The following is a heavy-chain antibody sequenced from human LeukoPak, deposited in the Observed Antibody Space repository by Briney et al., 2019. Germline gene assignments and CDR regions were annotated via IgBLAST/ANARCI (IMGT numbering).Heavy chain of an antibody. J-gene: IGHJ5*02. CDR1: GFTFSSYS. V-gene: IGHV3-21*01. D-gene: IGHD6-13*01. CDR2: IRSSNSYI. Sequence: GGSLRLFCAASGFTFSSYSMNWVRQAPGKGLEWVSFIRSSNSYIYYADSVKGRFTISRDNAKNSLYLQMNSLRAEDTAVYYCAKPSGIAGAWGQGTLVTVSS. CDR3: AKPSGIAGA.